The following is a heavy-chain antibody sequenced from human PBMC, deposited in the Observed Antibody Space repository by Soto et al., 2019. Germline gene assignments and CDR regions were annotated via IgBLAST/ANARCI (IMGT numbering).Heavy chain of an antibody. CDR2: ISSSSSYI. Sequence: PGGSLRLSCAASGFTFSSYSMNWVRQAPGKGLDWVSSISSSSSYIYYADSVKGRFTISRDNAKNSLYLQMNSLRAEDTAVYYCARVIPCQYSSGWYAYGFDYWGQGTLVTVSS. J-gene: IGHJ4*02. CDR3: ARVIPCQYSSGWYAYGFDY. V-gene: IGHV3-21*01. CDR1: GFTFSSYS. D-gene: IGHD6-19*01.